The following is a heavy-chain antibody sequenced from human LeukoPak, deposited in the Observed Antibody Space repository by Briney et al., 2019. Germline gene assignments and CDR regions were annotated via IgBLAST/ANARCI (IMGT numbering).Heavy chain of an antibody. CDR2: IYYSGST. V-gene: IGHV4-39*07. Sequence: SETLSLTCTVSGGSISSSSYYWGWIRQPPGKGLEWIGSIYYSGSTYYNPSLKSRVTISVDTSKNQFSLKLSSVTAADTAVYYCARGGGDRSFDYWGQGTLVTVSS. CDR3: ARGGGDRSFDY. J-gene: IGHJ4*02. D-gene: IGHD2-21*02. CDR1: GGSISSSSYY.